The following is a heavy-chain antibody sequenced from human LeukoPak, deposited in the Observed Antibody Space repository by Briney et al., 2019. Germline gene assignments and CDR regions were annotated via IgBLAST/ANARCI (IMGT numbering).Heavy chain of an antibody. CDR3: ARDLLGWELHYFDY. J-gene: IGHJ4*02. D-gene: IGHD1-26*01. Sequence: GGSLRLSCAASGFTFSSYGMNWVRQAPGRALEWVSSITSSGTYIFYADSVKGRFSISRDNAKNSLYLQMNSLRAEDTAVYYSARDLLGWELHYFDYWGQGTLVTVSS. CDR2: ITSSGTYI. V-gene: IGHV3-21*01. CDR1: GFTFSSYG.